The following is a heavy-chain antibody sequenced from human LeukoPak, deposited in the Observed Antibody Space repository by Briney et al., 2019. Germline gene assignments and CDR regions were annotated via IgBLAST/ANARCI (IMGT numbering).Heavy chain of an antibody. CDR2: ILSNDEK. CDR1: GFSLSNARMG. D-gene: IGHD4-17*01. CDR3: ARIYTDYGDYVSDT. J-gene: IGHJ5*02. V-gene: IGHV2-26*01. Sequence: SGPVLVKPTETLTLTCTVSGFSLSNARMGVSWIRQPPGKALEWLAHILSNDEKSYSTSLKSRLTISKDTSKSQVVLTMTNMDPVDTATYYCARIYTDYGDYVSDTWGQGTLVTVSS.